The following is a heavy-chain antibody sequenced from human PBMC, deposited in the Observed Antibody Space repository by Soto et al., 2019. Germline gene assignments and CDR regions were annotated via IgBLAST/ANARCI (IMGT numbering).Heavy chain of an antibody. Sequence: EVQLVESGGGLVKPGGSLRLSCAASGFPFTNAWMSWVRQAPGKGLEWVGRIKSKADGGTTYYAAPVKGRFTISRDDSNTPLYLQMNSLKTEDTAVYYCTTVYSNSDHFFDHWGQGTLVSVSS. CDR2: IKSKADGGTT. J-gene: IGHJ4*02. D-gene: IGHD2-21*01. CDR1: GFPFTNAW. CDR3: TTVYSNSDHFFDH. V-gene: IGHV3-15*01.